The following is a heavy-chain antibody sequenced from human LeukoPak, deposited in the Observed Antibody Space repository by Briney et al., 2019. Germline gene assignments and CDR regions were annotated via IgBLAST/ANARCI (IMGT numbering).Heavy chain of an antibody. J-gene: IGHJ4*02. D-gene: IGHD4-17*01. CDR2: INPKNGKT. CDR3: ARSNDYGDYVLPY. V-gene: IGHV1-8*01. Sequence: GASVKVSCKASGYTFSTSTISWVRQAAGQGLEWMGWINPKNGKTSYAQKFQDRVTMTENTSTSTAYMELSSLRSEDTAVYYCARSNDYGDYVLPYWGQGTLVTVSS. CDR1: GYTFSTST.